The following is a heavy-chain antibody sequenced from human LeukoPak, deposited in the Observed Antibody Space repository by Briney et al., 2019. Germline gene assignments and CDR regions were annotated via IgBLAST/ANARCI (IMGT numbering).Heavy chain of an antibody. CDR2: IIPIFGTA. V-gene: IGHV1-69*05. CDR3: ARDTSSSFYWFDP. Sequence: SVKVSCKASGVTFSSYAISWVRQAPGQGLEWMGRIIPIFGTANYAQKFQGRVTITTDESTSTAYMELSSLRSEDTAVYYCARDTSSSFYWFDPWGQGTLVTVSS. J-gene: IGHJ5*02. D-gene: IGHD6-6*01. CDR1: GVTFSSYA.